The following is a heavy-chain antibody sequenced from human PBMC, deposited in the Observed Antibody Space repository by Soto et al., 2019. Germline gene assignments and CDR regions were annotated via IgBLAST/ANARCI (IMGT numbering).Heavy chain of an antibody. CDR1: GGTFSSYA. CDR3: AANYYDSSGYHYVDY. J-gene: IGHJ4*02. V-gene: IGHV1-69*13. CDR2: IIPIFGTA. Sequence: ASVKVSCKASGGTFSSYAISWVRQAPGQGLDWMGGIIPIFGTANYAQKFQGRVTITADESTSTAYMELSSLRSEDTAVYYCAANYYDSSGYHYVDYWGQGTLVTVSS. D-gene: IGHD3-22*01.